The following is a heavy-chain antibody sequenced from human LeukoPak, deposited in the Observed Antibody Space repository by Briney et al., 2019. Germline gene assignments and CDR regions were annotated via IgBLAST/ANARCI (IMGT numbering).Heavy chain of an antibody. CDR3: AREMAAAGHFDY. CDR2: IYYSGSA. Sequence: SETLSLTCTVSGGSISSSGYYWNWVRQHPGKGLERIGYIYYSGSAYYNPSLKSRVTISVDTSKNQFSLKLSSVTAADTAVYYCAREMAAAGHFDYWGQGALVTVSS. D-gene: IGHD6-13*01. J-gene: IGHJ4*02. CDR1: GGSISSSGYY. V-gene: IGHV4-31*03.